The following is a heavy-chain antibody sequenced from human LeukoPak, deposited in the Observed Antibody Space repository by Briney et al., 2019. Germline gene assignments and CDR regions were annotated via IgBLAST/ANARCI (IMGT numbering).Heavy chain of an antibody. J-gene: IGHJ6*03. Sequence: PSETLSLTCSVSGYSIFSDYFWGWIRQPPGEGLEWIGSIFHTGRTFYNPSLKSRVTISIDASNNQFSLKLSTGPAAAAPECCCARGGAATNWQYYRDAWGRGTTVTVSS. CDR3: ARGGAATNWQYYRDA. V-gene: IGHV4-38-2*01. D-gene: IGHD5-24*01. CDR1: GYSIFSDYF. CDR2: IFHTGRT.